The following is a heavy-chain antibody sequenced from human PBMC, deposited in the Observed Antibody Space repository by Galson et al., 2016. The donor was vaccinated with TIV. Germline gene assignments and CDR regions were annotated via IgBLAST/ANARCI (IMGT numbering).Heavy chain of an antibody. CDR3: ARIIGYWVGYYSMDV. CDR2: ISNSGDYI. CDR1: GFTFSGHG. D-gene: IGHD2-8*02. Sequence: SLRLSCAASGFTFSGHGTNWVRQAPGKGLEWVSSISNSGDYIYYSDSMKGRFTISRDNAKKSLYLQTHSLRAEDTAVYYCARIIGYWVGYYSMDVWGQGTTVTVSS. J-gene: IGHJ6*02. V-gene: IGHV3-21*01.